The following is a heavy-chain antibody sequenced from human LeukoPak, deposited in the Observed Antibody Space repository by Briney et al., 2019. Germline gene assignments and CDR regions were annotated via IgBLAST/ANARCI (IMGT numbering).Heavy chain of an antibody. V-gene: IGHV3-7*01. CDR2: IKQDGSEK. Sequence: GSLRLSCAASGFTFSSYWMSWVRQAPGKGLEWVANIKQDGSEKYYVDSVKGRFTISRDNAKNSLYLQMNSLRAEDTAVYYCARDSTRGGYDFGYWGQGTLVTVSS. J-gene: IGHJ4*02. D-gene: IGHD5-12*01. CDR3: ARDSTRGGYDFGY. CDR1: GFTFSSYW.